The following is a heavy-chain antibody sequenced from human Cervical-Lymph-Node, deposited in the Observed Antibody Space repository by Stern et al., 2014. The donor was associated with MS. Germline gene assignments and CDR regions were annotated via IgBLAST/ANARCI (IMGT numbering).Heavy chain of an antibody. V-gene: IGHV3-74*02. CDR2: VKTDGSST. CDR3: GRQVNYGLDV. CDR1: GFTVNNLW. Sequence: EEQLVASGGGLVQPGGSLRLSCAASGFTVNNLWMHWVRQAPGKGLVWVSRVKTDGSSTNYADSVKGRFTISRDNAKNMVYLQINSLRAEDTAVYYCGRQVNYGLDVWGQGTTVTVSS. J-gene: IGHJ6*02.